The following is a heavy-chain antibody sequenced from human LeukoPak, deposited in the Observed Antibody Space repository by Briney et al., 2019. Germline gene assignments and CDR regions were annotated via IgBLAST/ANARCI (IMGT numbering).Heavy chain of an antibody. Sequence: SETLSLTCAVYGGSFSGYYWSWIRQPPGKGLEWIGEINHGGSTNYNPSLKSRVTISVDTSKNQFSLKLSSVTAADTAVYYCATTIVATLDYWGQGTLVTVSS. CDR3: ATTIVATLDY. CDR1: GGSFSGYY. D-gene: IGHD3-22*01. CDR2: INHGGST. J-gene: IGHJ4*02. V-gene: IGHV4-34*01.